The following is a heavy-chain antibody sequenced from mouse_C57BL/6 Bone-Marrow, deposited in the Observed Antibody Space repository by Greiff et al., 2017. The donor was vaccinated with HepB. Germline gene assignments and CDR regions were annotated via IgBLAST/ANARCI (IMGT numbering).Heavy chain of an antibody. Sequence: QVQLQQSGAELVRPGASVTLSCKASGYTFTDYEMHWVKQTPVHGLEWIGAIGPETGGTAYNQKFKGKAILTADKSYSTAYMELLSLTSEDAAVYYCIRGGDNGSRYLWYFDVGGTGPTVTVSS. V-gene: IGHV1-15*01. CDR3: IRGGDNGSRYLWYFDV. J-gene: IGHJ1*03. CDR2: IGPETGGT. D-gene: IGHD1-1*01. CDR1: GYTFTDYE.